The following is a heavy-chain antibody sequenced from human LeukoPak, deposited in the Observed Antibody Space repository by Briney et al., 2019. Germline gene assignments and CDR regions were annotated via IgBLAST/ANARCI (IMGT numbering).Heavy chain of an antibody. CDR1: GYTFTSYY. J-gene: IGHJ6*03. CDR2: INPTGGST. Sequence: GASVKVSCKASGYTFTSYYMHWVRQAPGQGLEWMGLINPTGGSTGYAQKFQGRVTMTRNTSISTAYMELSSLRSEDTAVYYCARVYYYDSSGYPEYYYYYMDVWGKGTTVTISS. V-gene: IGHV1-46*01. CDR3: ARVYYYDSSGYPEYYYYYMDV. D-gene: IGHD3-22*01.